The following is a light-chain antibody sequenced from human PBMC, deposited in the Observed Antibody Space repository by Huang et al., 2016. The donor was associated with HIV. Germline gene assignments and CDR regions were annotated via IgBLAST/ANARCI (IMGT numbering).Light chain of an antibody. CDR3: MQGTHWPPIT. Sequence: DVVLTQSPLSLPVTLVQPASISCWSSQSLIYSDGNTYLSWFQQRPGQSPRRLINQISNRDSGVPDRFNGSGSGSDFTLKNSKVEAEDVAVYYSMQGTHWPPITFGQGTRLEI. J-gene: IGKJ5*01. CDR2: QIS. CDR1: QSLIYSDGNTY. V-gene: IGKV2-30*01.